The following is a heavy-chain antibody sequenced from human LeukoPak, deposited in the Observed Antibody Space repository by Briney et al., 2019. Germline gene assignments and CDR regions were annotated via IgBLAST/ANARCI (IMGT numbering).Heavy chain of an antibody. CDR3: AKDRDPYSSGWSDY. Sequence: GGSLRLSCAASGFTFSSYAMSWVRQAPGKGLEWVSAISGSGGSTYYADSVKGRFTISRDNSKNTLYLQMNSLRAEDTAVYYCAKDRDPYSSGWSDYWGRGTLVTVSS. CDR2: ISGSGGST. D-gene: IGHD6-19*01. V-gene: IGHV3-23*01. CDR1: GFTFSSYA. J-gene: IGHJ4*02.